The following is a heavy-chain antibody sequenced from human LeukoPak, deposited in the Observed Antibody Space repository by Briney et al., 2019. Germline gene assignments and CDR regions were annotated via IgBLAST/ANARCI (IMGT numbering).Heavy chain of an antibody. CDR2: IYLTGT. V-gene: IGHV4-59*08. D-gene: IGHD3-16*02. CDR1: GGSIGTYY. CDR3: ARHIGGGIEDMDV. J-gene: IGHJ6*03. Sequence: PSETLSLTCTVSGGSIGTYYWSWVRQSPGTGLEWIGYIYLTGTRYNPYLQSRVTISVDRSRNQFFLKMPSVTAADTAVYYCARHIGGGIEDMDVWGRGTKVTVSS.